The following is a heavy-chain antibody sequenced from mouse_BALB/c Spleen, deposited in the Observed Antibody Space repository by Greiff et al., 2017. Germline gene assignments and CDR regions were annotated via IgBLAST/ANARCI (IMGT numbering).Heavy chain of an antibody. CDR3: ARSYYGSRRYFDV. V-gene: IGHV1-80*01. CDR2: IYPGDGDT. J-gene: IGHJ1*01. D-gene: IGHD1-1*01. CDR1: GYAFSSYW. Sequence: VQLQQSGAELVRPGSSVKISCKASGYAFSSYWMNWVQQRPGQGLEWIGQIYPGDGDTNYNGKFKGKATLTADKSSSTAYMQLSSLTSEDSAVYFCARSYYGSRRYFDVWGAGTTVTVSS.